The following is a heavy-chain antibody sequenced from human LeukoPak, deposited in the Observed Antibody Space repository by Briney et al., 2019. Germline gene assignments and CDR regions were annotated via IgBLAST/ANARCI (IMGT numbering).Heavy chain of an antibody. Sequence: GGSLRLSCVASEFTFRSYDMHWVRQAPGKGLEWVAVISYDGSNKDYADSVKGRFTISRDNTKNTLFLKMNSLRAEDTAVYYCAKEVRGDAFDIWGQGTMVTVSS. CDR3: AKEVRGDAFDI. CDR2: ISYDGSNK. CDR1: EFTFRSYD. J-gene: IGHJ3*02. D-gene: IGHD3-16*01. V-gene: IGHV3-30*18.